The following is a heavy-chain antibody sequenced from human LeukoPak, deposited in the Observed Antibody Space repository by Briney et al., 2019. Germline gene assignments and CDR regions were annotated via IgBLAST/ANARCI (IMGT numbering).Heavy chain of an antibody. J-gene: IGHJ4*02. CDR3: AKSPLIAAAGTARTYYYDSSGYYVDY. D-gene: IGHD3-22*01. Sequence: PGGSLRLSCAASGFTFSSYAMSWVRQAPGEGLEWVSAISGSGGSTYYADSVKGRFTISSDNSKNTLYLQMNSLRAEDTAVYYCAKSPLIAAAGTARTYYYDSSGYYVDYWGQGTLVTVSS. CDR1: GFTFSSYA. CDR2: ISGSGGST. V-gene: IGHV3-23*01.